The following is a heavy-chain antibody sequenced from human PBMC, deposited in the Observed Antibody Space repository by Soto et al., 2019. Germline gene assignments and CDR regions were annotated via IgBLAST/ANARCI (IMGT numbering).Heavy chain of an antibody. Sequence: EVQLVESEGGLVQRGGSLRLSCAASGFTFNYYWMHWVRQAPGQGLLWVAHIQNDGSRTTYADSVKGRFTIYRDNAKNTMYLHTNGLRAEDTAVYYCARGNLGGFDLWGQGATVTVSS. CDR1: GFTFNYYW. CDR2: IQNDGSRT. CDR3: ARGNLGGFDL. V-gene: IGHV3-74*01. J-gene: IGHJ3*01. D-gene: IGHD4-4*01.